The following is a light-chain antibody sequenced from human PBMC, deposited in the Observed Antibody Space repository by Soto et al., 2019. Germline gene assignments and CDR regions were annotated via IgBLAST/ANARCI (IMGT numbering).Light chain of an antibody. J-gene: IGKJ1*01. CDR2: GAS. Sequence: EIVMTQSPATLSVSPGERATLSCRASQSVGSNLAWYQQKPGQAPRLLIYGASTRTTAIPARFSGSGSGTEFTLTISSLQSEDFAVYYCQHYGSSPGAFGQGTKVEFK. CDR3: QHYGSSPGA. CDR1: QSVGSN. V-gene: IGKV3-15*01.